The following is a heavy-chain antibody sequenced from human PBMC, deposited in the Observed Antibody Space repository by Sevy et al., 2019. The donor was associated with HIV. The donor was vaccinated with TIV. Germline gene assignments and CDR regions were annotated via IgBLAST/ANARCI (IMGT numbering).Heavy chain of an antibody. CDR1: GFSIADYS. CDR2: IRSGPGII. CDR3: ARDMYYFSSGGYQGFDN. D-gene: IGHD3-22*01. Sequence: GGSLRLSCAASGFSIADYSMNWVRQAPGKGLEWVAHIRSGPGIIFYADSVRGRFTISRDNGKNSVYLQMNSLTDDDTAVYYCARDMYYFSSGGYQGFDNWGQGTLVTVSS. V-gene: IGHV3-48*02. J-gene: IGHJ4*02.